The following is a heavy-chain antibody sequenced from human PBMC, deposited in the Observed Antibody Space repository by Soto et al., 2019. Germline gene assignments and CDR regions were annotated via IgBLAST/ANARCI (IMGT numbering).Heavy chain of an antibody. D-gene: IGHD7-27*01. CDR3: ARDERPTWD. CDR1: GFTFSSYS. Sequence: EVQLVESGGGLVQPGGSLRLSCAASGFTFSSYSMNWVRQAPGKGLEWVSYISTSSSAIYYADSVKGRFTISRDNAKNSLYLQMNSLREEDTAVYYCARDERPTWDWGQGTLVTVYS. V-gene: IGHV3-48*02. CDR2: ISTSSSAI. J-gene: IGHJ4*02.